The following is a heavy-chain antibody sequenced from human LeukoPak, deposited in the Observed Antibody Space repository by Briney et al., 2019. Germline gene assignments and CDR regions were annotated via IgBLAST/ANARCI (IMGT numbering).Heavy chain of an antibody. CDR3: VRENHGSFDY. J-gene: IGHJ4*02. D-gene: IGHD1-14*01. CDR1: GFTFSTYT. Sequence: GGSLRLSCAASGFTFSTYTMNWVRQAPGKGLEWVSCITTGSTYKFYADSVRGRFAVSRDDAESSLYLQMNSLRADDTAVYYCVRENHGSFDYWGQGSLVTVSS. V-gene: IGHV3-21*01. CDR2: ITTGSTYK.